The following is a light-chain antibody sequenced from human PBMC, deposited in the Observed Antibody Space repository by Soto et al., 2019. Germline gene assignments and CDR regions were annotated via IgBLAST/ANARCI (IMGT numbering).Light chain of an antibody. CDR3: SSYTSSSTRV. CDR1: SSDVGTYNY. Sequence: QSALTQPASVSGSPGQSITISCTGTSSDVGTYNYVSWYQQHPGKVPRLMIYDVSNRPSGVSDRFSGSKSGNTASLTISGLQAEDEADYYCSSYTSSSTRVFGTGTQLTVL. J-gene: IGLJ1*01. CDR2: DVS. V-gene: IGLV2-14*01.